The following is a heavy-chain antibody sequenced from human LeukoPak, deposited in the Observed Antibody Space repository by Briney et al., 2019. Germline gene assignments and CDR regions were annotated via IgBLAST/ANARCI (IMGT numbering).Heavy chain of an antibody. J-gene: IGHJ4*02. CDR2: ISGSGGST. D-gene: IGHD1/OR15-1a*01. V-gene: IGHV3-23*01. Sequence: GGSLRLSCEASGFTFSSYWMSWVRQAPGKGLEWVSAISGSGGSTYYADSVKGRFTISRDNFKNTLYLQMNGLRVEDTAVYYCAKVRSGNNYYFDYWGQGTLVTVSS. CDR3: AKVRSGNNYYFDY. CDR1: GFTFSSYW.